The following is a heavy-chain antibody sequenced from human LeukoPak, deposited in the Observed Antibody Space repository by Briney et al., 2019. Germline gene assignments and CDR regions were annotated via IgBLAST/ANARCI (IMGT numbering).Heavy chain of an antibody. CDR2: ISYGGNEK. CDR1: GFTFSTYG. V-gene: IGHV3-30*18. CDR3: AKVAEMATTTGYFDY. J-gene: IGHJ4*02. D-gene: IGHD5-24*01. Sequence: GGPLRLSCAASGFTFSTYGMLWVRQAPGKGLEWAAVISYGGNEKYYADSVKGRFTISRDNSKNTLYLQMNSLRTEDTAVYYCAKVAEMATTTGYFDYWGQGTLVTVYS.